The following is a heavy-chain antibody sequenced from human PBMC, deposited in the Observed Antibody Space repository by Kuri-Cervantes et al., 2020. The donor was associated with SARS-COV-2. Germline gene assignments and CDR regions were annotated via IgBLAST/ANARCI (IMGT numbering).Heavy chain of an antibody. V-gene: IGHV4-34*01. CDR2: INHDATI. CDR1: GGSLTGYY. D-gene: IGHD3-22*01. J-gene: IGHJ5*02. CDR3: ARASEEHMIVVVITTGGWFDP. Sequence: SETLSLTCAGGGGSLTGYYWTWIRQPPGKGLEWIGNINHDATINYNPSLKSRVTISLDTSTHHFSLKMQSVTATDTAVYYCARASEEHMIVVVITTGGWFDPWGQGTLVTVSS.